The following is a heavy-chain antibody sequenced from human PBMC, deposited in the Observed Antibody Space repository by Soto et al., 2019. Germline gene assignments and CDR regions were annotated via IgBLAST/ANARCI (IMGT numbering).Heavy chain of an antibody. Sequence: SETLSLTCAVYGGSFSGYYWGWIRQPPGKGLEWIGEINHSGSTNYNPSLKSRVTISVDTSKNQFSLKLSSVTAADTAVYYCARGPLDLLYDYMDVWGKGTTVTVSS. V-gene: IGHV4-34*01. J-gene: IGHJ6*03. CDR3: ARGPLDLLYDYMDV. D-gene: IGHD3-16*01. CDR1: GGSFSGYY. CDR2: INHSGST.